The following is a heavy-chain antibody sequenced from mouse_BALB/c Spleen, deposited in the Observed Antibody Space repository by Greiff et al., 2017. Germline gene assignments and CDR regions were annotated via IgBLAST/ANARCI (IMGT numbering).Heavy chain of an antibody. Sequence: DVQLVESGGGLVQPGGSLRLSCATSGFTFTDYYMSWVRQPPGKALEWLGFIRNKANGYTTEYSASVKGRFTISRDNSQSILYLQMNTLRAEDSATYYCARDADTGSYFDYWGQGTTLTVSS. J-gene: IGHJ2*01. V-gene: IGHV7-3*02. CDR2: IRNKANGYTT. CDR3: ARDADTGSYFDY. CDR1: GFTFTDYY.